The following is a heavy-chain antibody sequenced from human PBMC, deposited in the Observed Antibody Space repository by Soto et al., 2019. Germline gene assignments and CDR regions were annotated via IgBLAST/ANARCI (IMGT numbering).Heavy chain of an antibody. D-gene: IGHD3-22*01. V-gene: IGHV4-4*02. CDR3: ARDVNYYDSSGYYLGGWFDP. CDR1: GGSISSSNW. Sequence: QVQLQESGPGLVKPSGTLSLTCAVSGGSISSSNWWSWVRQPPGTGLERIGEIYHSGSTNYNPSLKSRATISVDKAKNQFSLKLSSVTAADTAVYYCARDVNYYDSSGYYLGGWFDPWGQGTLVTVSS. J-gene: IGHJ5*02. CDR2: IYHSGST.